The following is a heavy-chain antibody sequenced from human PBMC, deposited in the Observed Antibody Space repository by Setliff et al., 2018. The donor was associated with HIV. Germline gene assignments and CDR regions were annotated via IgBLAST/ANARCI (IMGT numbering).Heavy chain of an antibody. CDR1: GYSISSNDW. CDR3: ARDEGWLLDY. Sequence: SETLSLTCVVSGYSISSNDWWGWIRQSPGKGLEWIGYIYYSGSIYYSPSLKSRVTMSVDTSKNQFSLKLSSVTAADTAVYYCARDEGWLLDYWGQGTPVTVSS. D-gene: IGHD6-19*01. J-gene: IGHJ4*02. V-gene: IGHV4-28*05. CDR2: IYYSGSI.